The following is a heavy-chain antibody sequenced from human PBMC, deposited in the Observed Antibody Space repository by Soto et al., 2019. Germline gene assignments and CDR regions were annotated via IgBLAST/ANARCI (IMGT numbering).Heavy chain of an antibody. Sequence: QVSESGGGLGQPGGSLRLSCTVSGLTFRSFAMSWVRQAPGKGLEWVSTISGSGAGTYYADSVKGRFTISRDNSKNTLYLQMNSLRAADRAVYYCAKNKGLRLENDCFDYWGQGTLVTVSS. J-gene: IGHJ4*02. CDR3: AKNKGLRLENDCFDY. CDR2: ISGSGAGT. CDR1: GLTFRSFA. V-gene: IGHV3-23*01. D-gene: IGHD3-16*01.